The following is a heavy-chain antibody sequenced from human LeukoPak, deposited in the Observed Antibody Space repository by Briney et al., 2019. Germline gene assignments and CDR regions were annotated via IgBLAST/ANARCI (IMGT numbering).Heavy chain of an antibody. CDR3: ARLAGSSYLLGYFDY. Sequence: PSDTLSLTCAVYGGSFSGFYWSWIRHVPGKGLEWIGEINYTGSTSYNPSLKSRVTISVDTSQNQFSLKLSSVTAADTAVYYCARLAGSSYLLGYFDYWGQGTLVTVSS. D-gene: IGHD6-13*01. V-gene: IGHV4-34*01. CDR2: INYTGST. J-gene: IGHJ4*02. CDR1: GGSFSGFY.